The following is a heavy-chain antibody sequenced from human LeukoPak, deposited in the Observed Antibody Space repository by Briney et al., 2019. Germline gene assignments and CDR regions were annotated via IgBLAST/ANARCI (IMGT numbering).Heavy chain of an antibody. Sequence: SETLSLTCTVSGGSISTSTYYWGWIRQPPGKGLEWIGSTYYSGSTCYNPSLKSRVTISVDTSKNQFSLKLSSVTAADTAVYYCARDKSLYFVNWNDGNDAFDIWGQGTMVTVSS. CDR2: TYYSGST. V-gene: IGHV4-39*07. J-gene: IGHJ3*02. D-gene: IGHD1-1*01. CDR1: GGSISTSTYY. CDR3: ARDKSLYFVNWNDGNDAFDI.